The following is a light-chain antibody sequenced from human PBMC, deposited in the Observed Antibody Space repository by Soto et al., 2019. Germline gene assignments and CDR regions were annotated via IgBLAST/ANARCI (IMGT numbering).Light chain of an antibody. Sequence: QSALTQPASVSGSPGQSITISCTGTSSDVGGYNYVSWYQQHPGKAPKLMIYDVSNRPSGVSNRFSGSKSGNTASLTISGLQAEDEADYYCSSRTSSSTPVVFGGGTKLTVL. J-gene: IGLJ2*01. CDR1: SSDVGGYNY. CDR2: DVS. V-gene: IGLV2-14*01. CDR3: SSRTSSSTPVV.